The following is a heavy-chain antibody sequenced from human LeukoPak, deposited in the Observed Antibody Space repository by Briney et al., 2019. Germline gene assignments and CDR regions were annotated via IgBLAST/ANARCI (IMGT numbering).Heavy chain of an antibody. CDR1: EFTFSAYA. Sequence: GGSLRLSCATSEFTFSAYAMNWVRQAPGKGLEWVSGISWNSGSIGYADSVKGRFTISRDNAKNSLYLQMNSLRAEDTALYYCAKDLTYYYDSSGYGLDYWGQGTLVTVSS. CDR2: ISWNSGSI. CDR3: AKDLTYYYDSSGYGLDY. D-gene: IGHD3-22*01. J-gene: IGHJ4*02. V-gene: IGHV3-9*01.